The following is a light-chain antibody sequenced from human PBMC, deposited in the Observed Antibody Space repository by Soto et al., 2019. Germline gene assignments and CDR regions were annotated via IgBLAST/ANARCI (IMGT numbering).Light chain of an antibody. V-gene: IGLV4-69*01. J-gene: IGLJ2*01. CDR3: QTWGTGIEI. CDR1: SGHSSYA. Sequence: QLVLTQSPSASASLGASVKFTCTLSSGHSSYAIAWHQQQPKKGPRYLMKLNSDDSHNKGDGILDRFSGSSSGAGRYLTISSLQSEDEADYYCQTWGTGIEIFGGGTKLTVL. CDR2: LNSDDSH.